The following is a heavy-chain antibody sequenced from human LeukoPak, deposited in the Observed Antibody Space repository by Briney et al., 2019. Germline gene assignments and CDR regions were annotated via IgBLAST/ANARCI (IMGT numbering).Heavy chain of an antibody. D-gene: IGHD2-15*01. Sequence: WASVKVSCKASGYTFTSYYMHWVRQAPGQGLEWMGIINPSSGNTNYAQKFQGRVTITRDTSTSTVYIALSSLRSENTAVYYCARDLNGVYCSGGSCYSSGPHNWFDPWGQGTLVTVSS. CDR3: ARDLNGVYCSGGSCYSSGPHNWFDP. J-gene: IGHJ5*02. CDR1: GYTFTSYY. V-gene: IGHV1-46*01. CDR2: INPSSGNT.